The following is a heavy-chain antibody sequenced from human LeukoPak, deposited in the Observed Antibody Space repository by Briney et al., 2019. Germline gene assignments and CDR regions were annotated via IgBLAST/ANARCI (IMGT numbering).Heavy chain of an antibody. J-gene: IGHJ4*02. D-gene: IGHD2-15*01. V-gene: IGHV3-23*01. CDR1: GFTFSSYA. CDR3: AKDLRIGYCSGGSCYSSDY. CDR2: ISGSGGST. Sequence: GGSPRLSCAASGFTFSSYAMSWVRQAPGKGLEWVSAISGSGGSTYYADSVKGRFTISRDNSKNTLYLQMNSLRAEDTAVYYCAKDLRIGYCSGGSCYSSDYWGQGTLVTVSS.